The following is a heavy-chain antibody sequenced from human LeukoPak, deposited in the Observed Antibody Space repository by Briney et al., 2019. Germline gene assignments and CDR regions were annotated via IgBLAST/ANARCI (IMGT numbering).Heavy chain of an antibody. V-gene: IGHV1-2*02. Sequence: ASVKVSCMASGYTFTGYYMHWVRQAPGQGLEWMGWINPNSGGTNYAQKFQGRVTMTRDTSISTAYMELSRLRSDDTAVYYCASAYYCGGDCYYDYWGQGTLVTVSS. J-gene: IGHJ4*02. D-gene: IGHD2-21*01. CDR2: INPNSGGT. CDR3: ASAYYCGGDCYYDY. CDR1: GYTFTGYY.